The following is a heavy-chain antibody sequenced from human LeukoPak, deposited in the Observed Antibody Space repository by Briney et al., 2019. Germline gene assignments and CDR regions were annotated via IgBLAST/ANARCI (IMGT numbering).Heavy chain of an antibody. CDR3: ARDRSEWSAEDNWFDP. Sequence: SGTLSLTCAVSGGSISTYNWWNWVRQFPGKRLEWIGYIYHTGTTTYNPSLQSRVAISIDTSTNQISLRLSSVTSADTAIYFCARDRSEWSAEDNWFDPWGQGILVTVSS. D-gene: IGHD3-10*01. V-gene: IGHV4-4*02. CDR2: IYHTGTT. CDR1: GGSISTYNW. J-gene: IGHJ5*02.